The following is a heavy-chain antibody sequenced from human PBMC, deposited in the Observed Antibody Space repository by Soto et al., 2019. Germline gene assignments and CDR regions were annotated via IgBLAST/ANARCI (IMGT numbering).Heavy chain of an antibody. J-gene: IGHJ6*03. CDR2: IYYSGST. CDR3: ARVSEPRRNYYYDYYMDV. D-gene: IGHD1-26*01. Sequence: QVQLQESGPGLVKPSQTLSLTCTVSGGSISSGSYYWSWIRQHPGKGLEWTGYIYYSGSTYYNPSLKSRVTISVDTSKNQFSVKLSSVTVAETAVYYCARVSEPRRNYYYDYYMDVWGKGTTVTVFS. V-gene: IGHV4-31*03. CDR1: GGSISSGSYY.